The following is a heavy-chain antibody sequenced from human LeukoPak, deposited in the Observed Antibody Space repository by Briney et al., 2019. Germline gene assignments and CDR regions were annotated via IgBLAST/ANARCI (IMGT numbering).Heavy chain of an antibody. CDR3: AKDLGVRYFDWLIPGSDY. J-gene: IGHJ4*02. CDR1: GGSISSSN. V-gene: IGHV3-30*18. CDR2: ISYDGSNK. D-gene: IGHD3-9*01. Sequence: LSLTCAVSGGSISSSNWWSWVRQAPGEGLEWVAVISYDGSNKYYADSVKGRFTISRDNSKNTLYLQMNSLRAEHTAVYYCAKDLGVRYFDWLIPGSDYWGQGTLVTVSS.